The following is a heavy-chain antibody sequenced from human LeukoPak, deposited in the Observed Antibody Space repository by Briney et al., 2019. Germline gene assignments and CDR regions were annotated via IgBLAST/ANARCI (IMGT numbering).Heavy chain of an antibody. CDR1: GFTFDDYA. Sequence: GRSLRLPCAASGFTFDDYAMHWVRQAPGKGLEWVSGISWNSGSIGYADSVKGRFTISRDNAKNSLYLQMNSLRAEDTALYYCAKSHCSSTSCPPDYWGQGTLVTVSS. CDR3: AKSHCSSTSCPPDY. CDR2: ISWNSGSI. D-gene: IGHD2-2*01. J-gene: IGHJ4*02. V-gene: IGHV3-9*01.